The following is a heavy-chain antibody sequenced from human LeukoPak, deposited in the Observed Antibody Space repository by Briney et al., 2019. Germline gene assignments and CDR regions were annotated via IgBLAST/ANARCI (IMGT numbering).Heavy chain of an antibody. J-gene: IGHJ2*01. V-gene: IGHV4-59*08. D-gene: IGHD2-15*01. CDR1: GGSISSYY. Sequence: SETLSLTCTVSGGSISSYYRSWIRQPPGKGLEWIGYIYYSGSTNYNPSLKSRVTISVDTSKNQFSLKLSSVTAADTAVYYCARRSCSGGPHGYWYFDLWGRGTLVTVSS. CDR3: ARRSCSGGPHGYWYFDL. CDR2: IYYSGST.